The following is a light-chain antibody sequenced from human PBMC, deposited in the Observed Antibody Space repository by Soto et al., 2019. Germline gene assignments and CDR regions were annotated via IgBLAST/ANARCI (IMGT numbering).Light chain of an antibody. CDR1: SSNIGAGYD. Sequence: QSVLTQPASVSGAPGQRVTISCTGRSSNIGAGYDVHWYQQLPGTAPKLLIYGNSNRPSGVPDRFSGSKSGTSASLAITGLEAEDEADYYCQSYDSSLSGGVFGTGTKLTVL. CDR2: GNS. V-gene: IGLV1-40*01. CDR3: QSYDSSLSGGV. J-gene: IGLJ1*01.